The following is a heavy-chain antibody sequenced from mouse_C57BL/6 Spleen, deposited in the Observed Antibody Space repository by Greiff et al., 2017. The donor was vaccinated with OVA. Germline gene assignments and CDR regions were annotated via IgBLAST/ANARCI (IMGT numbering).Heavy chain of an antibody. J-gene: IGHJ1*03. Sequence: EVQLQQSGPELVKPGASVTISCKASGYSFTDYNMHWVKQSTGKSLEWLGVINPNYGTTSYNQKFKGKATWTVDQSSRTSYMQLNRLASDDSAVYYGGRAGGGYFDVWGTGTTVTVSS. CDR1: GYSFTDYN. D-gene: IGHD3-1*01. CDR2: INPNYGTT. CDR3: GRAGGGYFDV. V-gene: IGHV1-39*01.